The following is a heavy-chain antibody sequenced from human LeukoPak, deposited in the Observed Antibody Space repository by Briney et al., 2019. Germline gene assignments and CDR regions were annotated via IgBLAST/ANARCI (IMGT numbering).Heavy chain of an antibody. V-gene: IGHV1-46*01. D-gene: IGHD3-3*01. J-gene: IGHJ4*02. Sequence: GASVKVSCKASGYTFTTSFTTYYMHWVRQAPGQGLEWMGIINPSGGTTTYAQKFQGRVTMTRDTSTSTVYMEVSSLRSDDTAVYYCARDGRDFWSGYYADYWGQGTLVTVSS. CDR3: ARDGRDFWSGYYADY. CDR1: GYTFTTSFTTYY. CDR2: INPSGGTT.